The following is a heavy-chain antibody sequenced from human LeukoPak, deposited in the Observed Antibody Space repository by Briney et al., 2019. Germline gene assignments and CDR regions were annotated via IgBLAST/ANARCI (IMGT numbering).Heavy chain of an antibody. Sequence: GGSLRLSCAASGFTFSSYGMHWVRQAPGKGLEWVAFIRYDGSNKYYADSVKGRFTISRDNSKNTLYLQMNSLRAEDTAVYYCARDRTWRDGYTYHDAFDIWGQGTMVTVSS. CDR2: IRYDGSNK. CDR1: GFTFSSYG. D-gene: IGHD5-24*01. CDR3: ARDRTWRDGYTYHDAFDI. V-gene: IGHV3-30*02. J-gene: IGHJ3*02.